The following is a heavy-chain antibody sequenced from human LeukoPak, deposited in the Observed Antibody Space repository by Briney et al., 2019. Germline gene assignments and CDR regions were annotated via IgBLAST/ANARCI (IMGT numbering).Heavy chain of an antibody. J-gene: IGHJ4*02. V-gene: IGHV3-11*04. CDR2: ISISGITI. D-gene: IGHD1-26*01. CDR3: ARVAYSGSYPDFDY. Sequence: GGSLRLSCAASGFTVSSNYMSWVRQAQGKGLEWVSYISISGITIYYADSVKGRFTISRDNAKNSLYLQMNSLRAEDTAVYYCARVAYSGSYPDFDYWGQGTLVTVSS. CDR1: GFTVSSNY.